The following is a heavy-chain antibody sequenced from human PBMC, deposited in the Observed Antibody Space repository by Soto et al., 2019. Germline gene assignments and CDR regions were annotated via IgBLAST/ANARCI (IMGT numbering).Heavy chain of an antibody. CDR1: CYTFTSYG. D-gene: IGHD6-19*01. CDR2: ISAYNGNT. V-gene: IGHV1-18*01. J-gene: IGHJ5*02. CDR3: AREESVAGYGGWFDP. Sequence: GAPVKVSCKASCYTFTSYGISWVRQAPGQGLEWMGWISAYNGNTNYAQKLQGRVTMTTDTSTSTAYMELRSLRSDDTAVYYCAREESVAGYGGWFDPWGQGTLVTVSS.